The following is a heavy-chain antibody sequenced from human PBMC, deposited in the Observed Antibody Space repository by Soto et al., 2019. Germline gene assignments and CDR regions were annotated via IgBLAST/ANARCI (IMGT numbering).Heavy chain of an antibody. J-gene: IGHJ2*01. CDR2: INPSGGST. D-gene: IGHD6-6*01. V-gene: IGHV1-46*03. CDR1: VYTFTSYY. Sequence: ASVKVSCKASVYTFTSYYMRWVRQAPGQGLEWMGIINPSGGSTSYAQKFQGRVTMTRDTSTSTVYMELSSLRSEDTAVYYCARAPFRSSSSHWYFDLWGSGTLVTVSS. CDR3: ARAPFRSSSSHWYFDL.